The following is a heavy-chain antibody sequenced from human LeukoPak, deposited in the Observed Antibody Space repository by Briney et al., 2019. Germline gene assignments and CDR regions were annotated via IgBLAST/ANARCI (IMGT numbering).Heavy chain of an antibody. J-gene: IGHJ4*02. CDR2: ISAYNGNT. D-gene: IGHD3-9*01. V-gene: IGHV1-18*01. CDR3: ARGGYDILTGYYLVDY. Sequence: GASVKVSCQASGYTFTSYGSSWVRQAPGQGLEGMGWISAYNGNTNYAQTLQGRVTMTTDTSTSTAYMELRSLRSDDTAVYYCARGGYDILTGYYLVDYWGQGTLVTVSS. CDR1: GYTFTSYG.